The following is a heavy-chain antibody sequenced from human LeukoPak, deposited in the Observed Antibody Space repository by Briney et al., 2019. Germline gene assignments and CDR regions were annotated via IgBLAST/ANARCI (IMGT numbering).Heavy chain of an antibody. CDR2: FDPEDGET. Sequence: ASVTVSCTVSGYTLTELSMHWVRQAPGKGLEWMGGFDPEDGETIYAQKFQGRVTMTEDTSTDTAYMELSSLRSEDTAVYYCATDGGCSSTSCNDYGMDVWGKGTTVTVSS. D-gene: IGHD2-2*01. CDR3: ATDGGCSSTSCNDYGMDV. J-gene: IGHJ6*04. V-gene: IGHV1-24*01. CDR1: GYTLTELS.